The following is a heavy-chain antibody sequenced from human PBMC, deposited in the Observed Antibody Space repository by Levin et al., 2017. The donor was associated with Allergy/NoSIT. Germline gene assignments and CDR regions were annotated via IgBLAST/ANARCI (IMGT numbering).Heavy chain of an antibody. CDR2: INHSGST. V-gene: IGHV4-34*01. D-gene: IGHD3-10*01. CDR1: GGSFSGYY. CDR3: ARRSWVVRGVRMDV. Sequence: PSETLSLTCAVYGGSFSGYYWSWIRQPPGKGLEWIGEINHSGSTNYNPSLKSRVTISVDTSKNQFSLKLSSVTAADTAVYYCARRSWVVRGVRMDVWGQGTTVTVSS. J-gene: IGHJ6*02.